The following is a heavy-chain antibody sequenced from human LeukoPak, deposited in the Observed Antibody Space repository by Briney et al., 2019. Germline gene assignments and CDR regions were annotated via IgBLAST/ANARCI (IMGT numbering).Heavy chain of an antibody. V-gene: IGHV4-61*02. CDR3: ARDFRYGSGSYYNPPGFDP. J-gene: IGHJ5*02. CDR2: IYTSGST. Sequence: PSQTLSLTCTVSGGSISSGSYYWIWIRQPVGKGLEWIGRIYTSGSTNYNPSLKSRVTISVDTSKNQFSLKLSSVTAADTAVYYCARDFRYGSGSYYNPPGFDPWGQGTLVTVSS. D-gene: IGHD3-10*01. CDR1: GGSISSGSYY.